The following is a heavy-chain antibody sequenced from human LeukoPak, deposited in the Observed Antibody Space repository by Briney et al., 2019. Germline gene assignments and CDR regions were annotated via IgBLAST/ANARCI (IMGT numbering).Heavy chain of an antibody. CDR1: GFTFSSYA. CDR3: AKGVVGRVNRGTPYDY. Sequence: GGSLRLSCAASGFTFSSYAMSWVRQAPGKGLEWVSAISGSGGSTYYADSVKGRFTISRDNSKNTLYLQMNSLRAEDTAVYYCAKGVVGRVNRGTPYDYWGQGTLVTVSS. J-gene: IGHJ4*02. CDR2: ISGSGGST. V-gene: IGHV3-23*01. D-gene: IGHD1-26*01.